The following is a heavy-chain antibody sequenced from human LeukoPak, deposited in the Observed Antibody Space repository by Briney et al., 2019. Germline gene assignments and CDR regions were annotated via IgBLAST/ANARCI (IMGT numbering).Heavy chain of an antibody. V-gene: IGHV3-23*01. CDR1: GFTFSSSA. CDR3: AKDWGSSDWYNWFDP. Sequence: PGGSLRLSCAASGFTFSSSAMSWVRQAPGKGLEWVAAISDTGRLSYCADSVNGRFTISRDNSKNTLSLQMNSLRVEDTAVYYCAKDWGSSDWYNWFDPWGQGTLVTVSS. J-gene: IGHJ5*02. D-gene: IGHD6-19*01. CDR2: ISDTGRLS.